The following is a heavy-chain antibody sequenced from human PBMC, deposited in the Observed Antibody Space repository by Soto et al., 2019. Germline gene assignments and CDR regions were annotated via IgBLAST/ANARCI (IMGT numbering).Heavy chain of an antibody. J-gene: IGHJ4*02. V-gene: IGHV4-61*01. CDR2: IYYSGST. CDR3: ARGGGSIAVAGLIDY. D-gene: IGHD6-19*01. Sequence: SETLSLTCTVSGGSVSICSYYWSWIRQPPGKGLEWIGYIYYSGSTNYNPSLKSRVTISVDTSKNQFSLKLSSVTAADTAVYYWARGGGSIAVAGLIDYWGQGTLVTVS. CDR1: GGSVSICSYY.